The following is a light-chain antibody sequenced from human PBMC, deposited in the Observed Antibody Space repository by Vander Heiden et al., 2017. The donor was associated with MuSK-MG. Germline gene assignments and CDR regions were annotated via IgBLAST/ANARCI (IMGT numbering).Light chain of an antibody. V-gene: IGKV4-1*01. Sequence: DIVMTQSPDSLAVSLGERATINCKSSQSIFSSSNSKDYLAWYQQKPGQPPKLLIYWASTRESGVPDRFSDSGSGTDFTLTISSLQAEDVAVYYCYQDDSAPITFDQGTKMDIK. CDR1: QSIFSSSNSKDY. CDR3: YQDDSAPIT. CDR2: WAS. J-gene: IGKJ2*01.